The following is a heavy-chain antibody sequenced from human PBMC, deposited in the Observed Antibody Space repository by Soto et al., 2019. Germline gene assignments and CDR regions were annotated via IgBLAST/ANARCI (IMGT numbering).Heavy chain of an antibody. J-gene: IGHJ4*02. CDR1: GFTFSSYE. D-gene: IGHD1-7*01. CDR3: ATKVGGTTYFGY. Sequence: GGSLRLSCAASGFTFSSYEMNWVRQAPGKGLEWVPYISGSGSAIYYAASVKGRFTISRDNAENSLYLQMSSLRAEDTAFYYCATKVGGTTYFGYWGQGALVTVSS. V-gene: IGHV3-48*03. CDR2: ISGSGSAI.